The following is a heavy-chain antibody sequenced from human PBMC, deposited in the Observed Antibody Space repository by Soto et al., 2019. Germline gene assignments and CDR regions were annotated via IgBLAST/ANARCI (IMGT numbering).Heavy chain of an antibody. D-gene: IGHD2-2*01. Sequence: EVQLVESGGDLVQPGGSLRLSCAASGFTFSSHWMHWVRQVPGKGLVWVSHINTDGGITGYADSVKGRFTISRDNAKNTLYLQMNGLRVEDTSVYSCTSEAGYCSRTSCYRRAFDSWGQGTMVTVSS. CDR2: INTDGGIT. J-gene: IGHJ3*02. CDR3: TSEAGYCSRTSCYRRAFDS. V-gene: IGHV3-74*01. CDR1: GFTFSSHW.